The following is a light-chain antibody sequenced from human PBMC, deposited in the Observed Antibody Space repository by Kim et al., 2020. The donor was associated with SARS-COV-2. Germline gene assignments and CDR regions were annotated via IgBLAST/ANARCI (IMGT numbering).Light chain of an antibody. CDR3: QSYDSSLSAWV. J-gene: IGLJ3*02. Sequence: QSVLTQPPSVSGAPGQRVTNSCSGNSSSIGAGYDVYWYQQFPGTAPKLLMSGNSNRPSGVPDRFSGSKSGTSASLAITGLQTEDEADYYCQSYDSSLSAWVFGGGTQLTVL. V-gene: IGLV1-40*01. CDR2: GNS. CDR1: SSSIGAGYD.